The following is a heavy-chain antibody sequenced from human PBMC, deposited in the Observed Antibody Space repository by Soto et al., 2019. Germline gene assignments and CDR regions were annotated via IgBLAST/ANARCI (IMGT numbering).Heavy chain of an antibody. CDR2: INHSGST. J-gene: IGHJ6*02. V-gene: IGHV4-34*01. CDR1: GGSFSGYY. Sequence: SETLSLTCAVYGGSFSGYYWSWIRQPPGKGLEWIGGINHSGSTNYNPSLKSRVTISVDTSKNQFSLKLSSVTAADTAVYYCARIFMGPSWYFDYYYGMDVWGQGTTVTVSS. D-gene: IGHD6-13*01. CDR3: ARIFMGPSWYFDYYYGMDV.